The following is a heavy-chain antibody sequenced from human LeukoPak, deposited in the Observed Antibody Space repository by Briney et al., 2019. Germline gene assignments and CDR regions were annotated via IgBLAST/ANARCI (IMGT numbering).Heavy chain of an antibody. J-gene: IGHJ3*02. CDR3: ANEGSSSQAFDI. Sequence: ASVKVSCKASGFTFSSYSMNWVRQAPGKGLEWVSSISSSSSYIYSADSVKGRFTISRDNAKNSLYLQMNSLRAEDTAVYYCANEGSSSQAFDIWGQGTMVTVSS. D-gene: IGHD6-6*01. V-gene: IGHV3-21*01. CDR2: ISSSSSYI. CDR1: GFTFSSYS.